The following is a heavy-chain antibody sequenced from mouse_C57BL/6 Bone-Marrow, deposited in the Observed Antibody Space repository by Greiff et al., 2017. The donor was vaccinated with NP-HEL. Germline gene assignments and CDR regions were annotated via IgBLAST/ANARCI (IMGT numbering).Heavy chain of an antibody. J-gene: IGHJ2*01. D-gene: IGHD1-2*01. V-gene: IGHV5-9-1*02. CDR1: GFTFSSYA. Sequence: EVKLMESGEGLVKPGGSLKLSCAASGFTFSSYAMSWVRQTPEKRLEWVAYISSGGDYIYYADTVKGRFTISRDNARNTLYLQMSSLKSEDTAMYYSTRERPGYGYFDYWGQGTTLTVSS. CDR3: TRERPGYGYFDY. CDR2: ISSGGDYI.